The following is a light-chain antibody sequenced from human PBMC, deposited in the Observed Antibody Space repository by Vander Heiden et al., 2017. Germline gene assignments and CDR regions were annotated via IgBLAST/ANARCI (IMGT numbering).Light chain of an antibody. CDR3: QQRSNSPPT. CDR1: QSVSSY. Sequence: EIVLTHSPATLSLSPGERATLSCRASQSVSSYLAWYQQKPAPPPTLPIYAASPRASGIPARFSGSGSGTDFTLTISSLEPEDFAIYYCQQRSNSPPTFGQGTKVEIK. J-gene: IGKJ1*01. V-gene: IGKV3-11*01. CDR2: AAS.